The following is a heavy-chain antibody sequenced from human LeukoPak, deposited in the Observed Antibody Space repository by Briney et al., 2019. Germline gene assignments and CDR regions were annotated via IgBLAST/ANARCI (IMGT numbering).Heavy chain of an antibody. CDR1: GYNFTGYH. J-gene: IGHJ4*02. V-gene: IGHV1-2*02. Sequence: EASVKVSCKASGYNFTGYHLHWVRRAPGQGLEWMGNMNPNSGGTNSAQKFQGRVIMTRDTSISTAYMELNRLRSDDTAVYYCARVLNGWDLQPFDCWGQGTLVTVSS. CDR3: ARVLNGWDLQPFDC. D-gene: IGHD1-26*01. CDR2: MNPNSGGT.